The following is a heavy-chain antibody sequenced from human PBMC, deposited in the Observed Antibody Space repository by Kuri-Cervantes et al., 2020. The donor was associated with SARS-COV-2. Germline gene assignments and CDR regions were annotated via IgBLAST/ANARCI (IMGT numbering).Heavy chain of an antibody. Sequence: ASVKVSCKASGYTFTSYAMHWVRQAPGQRLEWMGWINAGNGNTKYSQKFQGRVTITADESTSTAYMELSSLRSEDTAVYYCARGGEGVVRGVIHYYYYYGMDVWGQGTTVTVSS. D-gene: IGHD3-10*01. CDR2: INAGNGNT. V-gene: IGHV1-3*01. CDR1: GYTFTSYA. J-gene: IGHJ6*02. CDR3: ARGGEGVVRGVIHYYYYYGMDV.